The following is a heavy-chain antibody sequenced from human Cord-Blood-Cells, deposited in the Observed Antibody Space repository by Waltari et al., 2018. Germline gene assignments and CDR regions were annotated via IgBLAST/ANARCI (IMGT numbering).Heavy chain of an antibody. CDR1: GWSFSGYY. CDR2: INHSVST. J-gene: IGHJ3*02. CDR3: AGSGGSYDACDI. D-gene: IGHD6-25*01. Sequence: QVQLQQWGAGLLKPSEPLSLTCAVYGWSFSGYYWTWIRQPPGKGLEWMWEINHSVSTNYNPSLNDRVTISVDTSKNQFSLKLSSVTTADTAVYYCAGSGGSYDACDIWGQGTMVTVSS. V-gene: IGHV4-34*01.